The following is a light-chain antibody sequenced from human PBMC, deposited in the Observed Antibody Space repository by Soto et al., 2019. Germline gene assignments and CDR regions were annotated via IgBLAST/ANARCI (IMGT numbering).Light chain of an antibody. CDR2: GAS. J-gene: IGKJ5*01. V-gene: IGKV3-20*01. Sequence: EVVLTQSPAILSLSPGETATLSCRASQSVSNGYLAWYQQKPRQAPRLLIYGASNRATGIPDRFSGSRSGTDFSLTISRLETEDFAVYYCQQYGDSPSITFGQGTRLEIK. CDR3: QQYGDSPSIT. CDR1: QSVSNGY.